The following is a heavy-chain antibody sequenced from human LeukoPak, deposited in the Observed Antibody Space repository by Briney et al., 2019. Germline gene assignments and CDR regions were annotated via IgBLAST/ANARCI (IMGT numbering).Heavy chain of an antibody. J-gene: IGHJ4*02. D-gene: IGHD4-23*01. CDR1: GYTFPSYF. V-gene: IGHV1-69*13. CDR3: ARVAVDYGGEIDY. CDR2: IIPIFGTA. Sequence: ASVKVSCKASGYTFPSYFMHWVRQAPGQGLEWMGGIIPIFGTANYAQKFQGRVTITADESTSTAYMELSSLRSEDTAVYYCARVAVDYGGEIDYWGQGTLVTVSS.